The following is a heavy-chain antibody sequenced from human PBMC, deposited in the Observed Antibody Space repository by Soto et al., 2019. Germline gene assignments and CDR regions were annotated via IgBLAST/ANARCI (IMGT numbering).Heavy chain of an antibody. D-gene: IGHD6-19*01. CDR1: GGTFSSYA. Sequence: QVQLVQSGAEVKKPGSSVKVSCKASGGTFSSYAISWVRQAPGQGLEWMGGIIPIFGTANYAQKFQGRVTITADKSTSTAYMELSSLRSEDTAVYYWARAVPRIDGAVGLNYYYGMDVWGQGTTVTVSS. CDR3: ARAVPRIDGAVGLNYYYGMDV. J-gene: IGHJ6*02. CDR2: IIPIFGTA. V-gene: IGHV1-69*06.